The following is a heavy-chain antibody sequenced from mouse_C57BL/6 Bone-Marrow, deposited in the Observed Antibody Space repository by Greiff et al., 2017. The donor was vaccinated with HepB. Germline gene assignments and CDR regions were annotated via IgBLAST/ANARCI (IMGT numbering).Heavy chain of an antibody. CDR3: ARHYYGSSYPDY. V-gene: IGHV1-19*01. CDR1: GYTFTDYY. D-gene: IGHD1-1*01. Sequence: VQLQQSGPVLVKPGASVKMSCKASGYTFTDYYMNWVKQSHGKSLEWIGVINPYNGGTSYNQKFKGKATLTVDKSSSTAYMELNSLTSEDSAVYYCARHYYGSSYPDYWGQGTTLTVSS. J-gene: IGHJ2*01. CDR2: INPYNGGT.